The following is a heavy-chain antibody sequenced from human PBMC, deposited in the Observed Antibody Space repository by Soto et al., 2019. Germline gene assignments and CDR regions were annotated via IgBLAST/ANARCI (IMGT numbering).Heavy chain of an antibody. V-gene: IGHV1-3*01. CDR1: GYTFTNYA. J-gene: IGHJ4*02. CDR2: INPVNGNT. D-gene: IGHD5-12*01. CDR3: AKDEEWVRDINPGNYYFDY. Sequence: ASVKVSCKASGYTFTNYAIHWVRQAPGQRLEWMGWINPVNGNTRYSQNFQGRVTITRDTSASTAYMELNSLRSEDTAVYSCAKDEEWVRDINPGNYYFDYWGQGTRVTVSS.